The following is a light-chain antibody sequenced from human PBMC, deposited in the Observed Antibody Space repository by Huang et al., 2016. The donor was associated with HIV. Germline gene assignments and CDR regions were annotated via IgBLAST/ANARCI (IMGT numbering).Light chain of an antibody. CDR3: HHYSNWPPTWT. CDR2: GAS. Sequence: EIVMTQSPATLSVSPGERVTLSCRASQSVAKHFAWYQQKPGQAPRLLIYGASTRATGIPARFSGSGSGTEFTLTISSLQSEDFAVYYCHHYSNWPPTWTFGQGTKVEIK. V-gene: IGKV3-15*01. CDR1: QSVAKH. J-gene: IGKJ1*01.